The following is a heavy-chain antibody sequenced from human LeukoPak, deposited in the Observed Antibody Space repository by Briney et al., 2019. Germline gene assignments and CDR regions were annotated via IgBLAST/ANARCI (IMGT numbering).Heavy chain of an antibody. CDR3: ARVSTMIVVGPPAFDI. CDR2: IYYSGST. CDR1: GGSISSHY. J-gene: IGHJ3*02. Sequence: SETLSLTCTVSGGSISSHYWSWIRQPPGKGLEWIGYIYYSGSTNYNPSLKSRVTISVDTSKNQFSLKLSSVIAADTAVYYCARVSTMIVVGPPAFDIWGQGTMVTVSS. V-gene: IGHV4-59*11. D-gene: IGHD3-22*01.